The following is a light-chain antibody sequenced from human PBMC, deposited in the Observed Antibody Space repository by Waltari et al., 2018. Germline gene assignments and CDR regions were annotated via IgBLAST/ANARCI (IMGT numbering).Light chain of an antibody. V-gene: IGKV3-20*01. CDR1: QRISRY. Sequence: IMLTQSPGTLSLSPGERATLSCRTSQRISRYLAWYTQKPGQAPRLLIYGAATRATGIPDRFSGSGSGTDFSLTISGLEPEDSAVYYCQHHFRLPATFGQGTKVEIK. CDR2: GAA. CDR3: QHHFRLPAT. J-gene: IGKJ1*01.